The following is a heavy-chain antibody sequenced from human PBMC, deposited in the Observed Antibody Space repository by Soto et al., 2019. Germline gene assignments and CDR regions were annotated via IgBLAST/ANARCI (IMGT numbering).Heavy chain of an antibody. CDR1: GITFSSYA. D-gene: IGHD3-16*02. CDR2: SRGSGGST. J-gene: IGHJ3*02. Sequence: PGGSLRLSCAASGITFSSYAMSWVRQAPGKGLEWVSASRGSGGSTDYADSVKGRFTISRDNSKNTLYLQMNSLRAEDTAVYYCAKGAYLYYDYIWGSYRHPFDAFDIWGQGTMVTVSS. V-gene: IGHV3-23*01. CDR3: AKGAYLYYDYIWGSYRHPFDAFDI.